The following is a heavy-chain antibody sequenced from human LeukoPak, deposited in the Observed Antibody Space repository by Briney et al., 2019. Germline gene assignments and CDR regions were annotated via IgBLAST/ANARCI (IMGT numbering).Heavy chain of an antibody. CDR1: GGSISGFY. D-gene: IGHD3-16*01. CDR3: AKDEGEFTFDY. V-gene: IGHV4-4*07. J-gene: IGHJ4*02. CDR2: IYSSGST. Sequence: PSETLSLTCTVSGGSISGFYWSWIRQPAGKGLEWIGRIYSSGSTNYNPSLKSRVTMSVDTSTNQFSLKLSSVTAADTAVYYCAKDEGEFTFDYWGQGTLVTVSS.